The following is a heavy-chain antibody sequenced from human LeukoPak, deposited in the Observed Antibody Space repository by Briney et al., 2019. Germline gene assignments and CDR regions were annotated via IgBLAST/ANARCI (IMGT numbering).Heavy chain of an antibody. CDR3: ARAGIAVAGTFGAFDI. D-gene: IGHD6-19*01. CDR1: GYSMSSGYY. Sequence: SETLSLTCTVSGYSMSSGYYWGWIRQPPGQGLQWIGSIFHSGNSYYNPSLKSRVTISVDTSKNQFSLKVNSVTAADTAVYYCARAGIAVAGTFGAFDIWGQGTMVTVSS. J-gene: IGHJ3*02. CDR2: IFHSGNS. V-gene: IGHV4-38-2*02.